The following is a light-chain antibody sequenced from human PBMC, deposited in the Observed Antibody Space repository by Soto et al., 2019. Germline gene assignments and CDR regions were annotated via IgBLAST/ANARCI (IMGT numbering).Light chain of an antibody. V-gene: IGKV1-5*01. CDR3: QQYNDFTYS. J-gene: IGKJ2*03. CDR1: QSISGR. CDR2: DAS. Sequence: DIQMTQSPSTLSASVGDRVTITCRASQSISGRLAWYQQKPGKAPKLLIYDASSLESGVPPRFSGSGSGTDFTLSISSPQPDDFATYHCQQYNDFTYSFGQGTKLEIK.